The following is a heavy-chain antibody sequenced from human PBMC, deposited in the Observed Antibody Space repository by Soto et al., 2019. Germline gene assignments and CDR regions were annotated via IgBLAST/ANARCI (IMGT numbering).Heavy chain of an antibody. D-gene: IGHD6-19*01. Sequence: QVQLVQSGAEVKKPGSSVKVSCKASGGTFSSYAISWVRQAPGQGLEWMGGIIPIFGPANYALKFQDRVTIPADESTSTAYRELSSLRSEETAVYYCASPSIAVAGYYLDYWGQGTRVTVSS. V-gene: IGHV1-69*12. CDR1: GGTFSSYA. CDR3: ASPSIAVAGYYLDY. CDR2: IIPIFGPA. J-gene: IGHJ4*02.